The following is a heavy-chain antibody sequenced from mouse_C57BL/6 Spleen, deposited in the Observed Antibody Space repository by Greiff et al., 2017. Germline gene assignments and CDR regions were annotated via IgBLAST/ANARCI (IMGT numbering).Heavy chain of an antibody. CDR1: GFTFSDYG. V-gene: IGHV5-17*01. Sequence: EVKLVESGGGLVKPGGSLKLSCAASGFTFSDYGMHWVRQAPEKGLEWVAYISSGSSTIYYADTVKGRFTISRDNAKNTLFLQMTSLRSEDTAMYYCARCYGDGSYYFDYWGQGTTLTVSS. CDR2: ISSGSSTI. CDR3: ARCYGDGSYYFDY. D-gene: IGHD2-3*01. J-gene: IGHJ2*01.